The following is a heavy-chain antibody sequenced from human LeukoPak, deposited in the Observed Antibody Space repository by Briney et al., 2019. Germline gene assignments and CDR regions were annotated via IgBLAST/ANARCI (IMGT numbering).Heavy chain of an antibody. Sequence: PGGSLRLSCAASGFTFSSYGMHWVRQAPGKGLEWVASIRYDGSNKYYADSVKGRFTISGDNSKNTLYLQMNSLRAEDTAVYYCAKDLPLIVVVPAAITFDYWGQGTLVTVSS. CDR1: GFTFSSYG. J-gene: IGHJ4*02. CDR2: IRYDGSNK. D-gene: IGHD2-2*02. CDR3: AKDLPLIVVVPAAITFDY. V-gene: IGHV3-30*02.